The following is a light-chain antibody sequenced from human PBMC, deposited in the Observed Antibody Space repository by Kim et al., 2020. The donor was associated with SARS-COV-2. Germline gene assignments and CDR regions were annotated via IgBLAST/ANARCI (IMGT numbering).Light chain of an antibody. CDR1: RSDVTGDGNTS. CDR2: KVS. J-gene: IGKJ2*01. CDR3: KQGTQRPYT. V-gene: IGKV2-30*01. Sequence: QPASTSCSSRRSDVTGDGNTSWNWLHQRPGHSRRRRIYKVSSGDSGVPDRFSGSGSRADFKMEISRVEDEDVDVYYCKQGTQRPYTFGQGTKLDI.